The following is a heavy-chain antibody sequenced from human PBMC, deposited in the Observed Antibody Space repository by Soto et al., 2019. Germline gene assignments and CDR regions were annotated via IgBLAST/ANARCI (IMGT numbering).Heavy chain of an antibody. J-gene: IGHJ4*02. D-gene: IGHD4-17*01. V-gene: IGHV4-31*03. CDR1: GGSIGSGGYY. CDR3: ARGFDDYVYFDY. Sequence: SETLSLTCTVSGGSIGSGGYYWSWIRQHPGKGLEWIGYIYYSGSTYYNPSLKSRVTISVDTSKNQFSLKLSSVTAADTAVYYCARGFDDYVYFDYWGQGTLVTVSS. CDR2: IYYSGST.